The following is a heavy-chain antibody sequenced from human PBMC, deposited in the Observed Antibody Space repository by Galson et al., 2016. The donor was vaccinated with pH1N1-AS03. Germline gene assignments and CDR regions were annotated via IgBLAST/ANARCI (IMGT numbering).Heavy chain of an antibody. CDR1: GDSFSGYY. J-gene: IGHJ4*02. V-gene: IGHV1-2*02. D-gene: IGHD3-10*01. CDR2: INSNSGDT. Sequence: SVKVSCKASGDSFSGYYMHWVRQAPGQGLEWMGWINSNSGDTKYAQKFQGRVTMTRDTSIRTVYMDLSRLRFDDTALYYCARDRDYYGSGSYYNGAIGSFDYWGQGTLVTVSS. CDR3: ARDRDYYGSGSYYNGAIGSFDY.